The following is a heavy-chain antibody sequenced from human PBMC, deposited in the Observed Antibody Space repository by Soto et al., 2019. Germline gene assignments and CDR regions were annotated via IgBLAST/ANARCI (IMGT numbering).Heavy chain of an antibody. CDR2: IIPILGIA. CDR3: ALGRGPERGAAPGHYYYYYMDV. J-gene: IGHJ6*03. D-gene: IGHD1-1*01. Sequence: GASVKVSCKASGGTFSSYTISWVRQAPGQGLEWMGRIIPILGIANYAQKFQGRVTITADKSTSTAYMELSSLRSEDTAVYYCALGRGPERGAAPGHYYYYYMDVWGKGTTVTVSS. CDR1: GGTFSSYT. V-gene: IGHV1-69*02.